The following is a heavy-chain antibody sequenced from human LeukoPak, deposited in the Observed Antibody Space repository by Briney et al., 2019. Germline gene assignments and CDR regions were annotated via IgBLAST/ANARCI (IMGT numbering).Heavy chain of an antibody. CDR3: LTEWGYCSGGPCPNLDY. CDR2: ISHDGSNK. J-gene: IGHJ4*02. CDR1: GFTFSSYG. Sequence: GGSLRLSCAASGFTFSSYGMHWVRQAPGKGLEWVAAISHDGSNKYYADSVKGRFTISRDNSKDTLYMQMSSLRPEDTAVYYCLTEWGYCSGGPCPNLDYWGPGTLVTVSS. D-gene: IGHD2-15*01. V-gene: IGHV3-30*03.